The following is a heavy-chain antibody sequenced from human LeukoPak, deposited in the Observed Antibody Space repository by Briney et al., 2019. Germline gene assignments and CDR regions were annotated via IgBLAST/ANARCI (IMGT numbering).Heavy chain of an antibody. V-gene: IGHV3-49*04. J-gene: IGHJ4*02. D-gene: IGHD6-13*01. CDR3: TRTYSSSWSWYFDY. CDR2: IRSKAYGGTT. CDR1: GLTIGDDA. Sequence: GGSLRLSCTTSGLTIGDDAVSWVRQAPGKGLEWVGFIRSKAYGGTTEYAASVKGRFTISRDDSKSIAYLQMNSLKTEDTAVYYCTRTYSSSWSWYFDYWGQGTLVTVSS.